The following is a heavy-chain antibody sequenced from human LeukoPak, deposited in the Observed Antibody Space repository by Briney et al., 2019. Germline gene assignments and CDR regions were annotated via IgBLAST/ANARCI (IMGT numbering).Heavy chain of an antibody. J-gene: IGHJ4*02. V-gene: IGHV3-21*06. CDR3: ARALIGYYFDY. D-gene: IGHD2-8*01. Sequence: GGSLRLSCAASGFTFSTYWMHWVRQAPGKGLEWVSSVSNSGDYIHYADSVKGRFTISRDNSKNSLYLQMNSLRAEDTAVYYCARALIGYYFDYWGQGTLVTVSS. CDR2: VSNSGDYI. CDR1: GFTFSTYW.